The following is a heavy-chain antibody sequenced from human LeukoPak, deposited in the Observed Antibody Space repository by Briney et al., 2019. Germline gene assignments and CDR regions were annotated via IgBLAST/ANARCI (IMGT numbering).Heavy chain of an antibody. CDR3: ASPMAYAFDI. V-gene: IGHV1-69*05. D-gene: IGHD3-10*01. CDR1: GGTFSSYA. CDR2: IIPIFGTA. J-gene: IGHJ3*02. Sequence: SVKVSCKASGGTFSSYAISWVRQAPGQGLEWMGGIIPIFGTANYAQKFQGRVTITTDESTSTAYMELSSLRSEDTAVYYCASPMAYAFDIWGQGTMVAVSS.